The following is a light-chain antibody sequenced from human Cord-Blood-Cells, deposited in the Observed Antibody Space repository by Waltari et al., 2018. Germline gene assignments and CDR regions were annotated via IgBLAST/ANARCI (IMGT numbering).Light chain of an antibody. CDR1: QGISSA. Sequence: AIQLTQSPSSLSASVGDRVTITCRASQGISSALAWYQQKPGKAPKLLIYDASSLESGVPSRFIGSGSGTDFTLNISILQPEDFATYYCQQFNSYPQTFGQGTKVEIK. J-gene: IGKJ1*01. V-gene: IGKV1-13*02. CDR2: DAS. CDR3: QQFNSYPQT.